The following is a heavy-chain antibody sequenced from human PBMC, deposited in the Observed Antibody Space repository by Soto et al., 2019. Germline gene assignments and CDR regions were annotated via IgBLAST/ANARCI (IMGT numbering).Heavy chain of an antibody. CDR2: INHSGST. D-gene: IGHD4-17*01. V-gene: IGHV4-34*01. Sequence: PSETLSLTCAVYGGSFSGYYWSWIRQPPGKGLEWIGEINHSGSTNYNPSPESRVTISVNTSKNQFSLKLSSVTAADTAVYYCARAALSTVTYTTNYYYYGMDVWGQGTTVTVSS. CDR1: GGSFSGYY. J-gene: IGHJ6*02. CDR3: ARAALSTVTYTTNYYYYGMDV.